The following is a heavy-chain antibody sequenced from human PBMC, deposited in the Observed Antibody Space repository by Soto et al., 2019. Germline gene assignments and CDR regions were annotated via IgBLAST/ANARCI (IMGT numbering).Heavy chain of an antibody. J-gene: IGHJ4*02. CDR1: GYSFTSYW. Sequence: PGESLKISCKASGYSFTSYWIGWVRQMPGKGLEWMGIIYPGDFDTIYSPSFQGQVTISADKSISTAYLQWNSLKASDTAMYYCARPPYSASYYYFDQWGQGTPVTVS. CDR3: ARPPYSASYYYFDQ. D-gene: IGHD1-26*01. CDR2: IYPGDFDT. V-gene: IGHV5-51*01.